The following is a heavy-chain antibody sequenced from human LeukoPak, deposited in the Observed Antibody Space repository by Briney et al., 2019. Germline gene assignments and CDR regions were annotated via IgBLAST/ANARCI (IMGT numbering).Heavy chain of an antibody. Sequence: SETLSLTCAVSGYSISSGYYWGWIRQPPGKGLEWIGSIYHSGSTYYNPSLKSRVTISVDTSKNQFSLELSSVTAADTAVYYCASGPPVDIVATILDYWGQGTLVTVST. CDR2: IYHSGST. D-gene: IGHD5-12*01. CDR3: ASGPPVDIVATILDY. CDR1: GYSISSGYY. V-gene: IGHV4-38-2*01. J-gene: IGHJ4*02.